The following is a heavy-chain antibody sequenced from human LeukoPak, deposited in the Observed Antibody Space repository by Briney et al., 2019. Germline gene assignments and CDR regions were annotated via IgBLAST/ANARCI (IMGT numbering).Heavy chain of an antibody. CDR1: GYSISSNNW. CDR2: IYYSGST. Sequence: SETLSLTCAVSGYSISSNNWWGWIRQPPGKGLEWIGNIYYSGSTYYNPSLKSRVTMSLDTSGNQFSLMLSSVTAVDTAVYYCASSEGVRVPIDHWGLGTLVTVSS. D-gene: IGHD2/OR15-2a*01. V-gene: IGHV4-28*01. J-gene: IGHJ4*02. CDR3: ASSEGVRVPIDH.